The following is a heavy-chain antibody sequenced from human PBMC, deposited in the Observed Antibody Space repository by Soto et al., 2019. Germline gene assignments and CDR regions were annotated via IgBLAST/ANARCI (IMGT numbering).Heavy chain of an antibody. Sequence: QVQLVESGGGLVKPGGSLRLSCAASRLTLSDYYMTWILPAPGKGLEWVSDISFSSSYTNYADSLKGRFTISRDNAKNSLYLQMNSLRAEDTAVYYWARDGYGFGKGYYLDHWGQGTLVTVSS. V-gene: IGHV3-11*06. CDR3: ARDGYGFGKGYYLDH. CDR1: RLTLSDYY. CDR2: ISFSSSYT. D-gene: IGHD5-18*01. J-gene: IGHJ4*02.